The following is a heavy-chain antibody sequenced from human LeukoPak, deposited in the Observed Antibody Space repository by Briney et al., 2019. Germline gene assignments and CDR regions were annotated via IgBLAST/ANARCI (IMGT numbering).Heavy chain of an antibody. CDR1: GGSISSGGYY. J-gene: IGHJ6*04. V-gene: IGHV4-31*03. D-gene: IGHD2-2*01. Sequence: PSETLSLTCTVSGGSISSGGYYWGWLRQHPGTGLEWIGYIYYSGSTYYNPSLKSRVTISVDTSKNQFSLKLSSVTAADTAVYYCARYCSSTSCTYYYYYGMDVWGKGTTVTVSS. CDR2: IYYSGST. CDR3: ARYCSSTSCTYYYYYGMDV.